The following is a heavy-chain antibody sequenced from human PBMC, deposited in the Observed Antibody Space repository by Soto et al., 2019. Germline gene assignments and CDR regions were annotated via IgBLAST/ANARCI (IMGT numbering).Heavy chain of an antibody. CDR3: AKDRGVATISGAFDI. V-gene: IGHV3-30*18. CDR1: GFTFSSYG. J-gene: IGHJ3*02. CDR2: ISYDGSNK. Sequence: GGSLRLSCAASGFTFSSYGMHWVRQAPGKGLEWVAVISYDGSNKYYADSVKGRFTISRDNSKNTLYLQMNSLRAEDTAVYYCAKDRGVATISGAFDIWGQGTMVTVSS. D-gene: IGHD5-12*01.